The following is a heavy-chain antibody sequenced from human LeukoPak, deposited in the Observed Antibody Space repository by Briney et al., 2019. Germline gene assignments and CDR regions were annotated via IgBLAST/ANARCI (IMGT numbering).Heavy chain of an antibody. D-gene: IGHD3-9*01. CDR1: GYTFTSYD. CDR2: MNPNSGGT. CDR3: ARGRASYYDILAGRNWFDP. Sequence: ASVKVSCKASGYTFTSYDINWVRQATGQGLEWMGWMNPNSGGTNYAQKFQGRVTMTRDTSISTAYMELSRLRSDDTAVYYCARGRASYYDILAGRNWFDPWGQGTLVTVSS. J-gene: IGHJ5*02. V-gene: IGHV1-2*02.